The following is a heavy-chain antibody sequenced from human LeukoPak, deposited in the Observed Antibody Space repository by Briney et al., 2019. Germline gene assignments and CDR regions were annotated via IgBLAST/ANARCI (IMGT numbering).Heavy chain of an antibody. D-gene: IGHD7-27*01. CDR1: GGSISSYY. V-gene: IGHV4-4*07. CDR2: ISSSGST. J-gene: IGHJ4*02. CDR3: ASRKLGNDY. Sequence: SETLSLTCTVSGGSISSYYWSWIRQPAGKGLEWIGRISSSGSTNYNPSLKSRVTISADTSKNQFSLKLISVTAADTAVYYCASRKLGNDYWGQGTLVTVSS.